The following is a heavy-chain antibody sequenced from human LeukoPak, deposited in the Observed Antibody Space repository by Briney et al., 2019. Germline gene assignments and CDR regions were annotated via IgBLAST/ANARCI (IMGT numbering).Heavy chain of an antibody. J-gene: IGHJ4*02. D-gene: IGHD6-19*01. CDR1: GFTISSYE. CDR3: ARNGASSGRPYHLDY. Sequence: GGSLRLSCAASGFTISSYEMNWVRQAPGKGLEWVSYISSSSTIYYGDSVKGRFTISRDNAENSLYLQMNGLRAEDTAVYFCARNGASSGRPYHLDYWGQGTLVTVSS. V-gene: IGHV3-48*03. CDR2: ISSSSTI.